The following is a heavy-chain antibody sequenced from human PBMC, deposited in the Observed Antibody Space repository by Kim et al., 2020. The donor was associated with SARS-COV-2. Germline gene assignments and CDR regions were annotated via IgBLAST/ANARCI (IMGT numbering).Heavy chain of an antibody. Sequence: SETLSLTCAVYGGSFSGFFWSWIRQPPGKGLEWIGEINHSGSTNYNPSLKSRVTISVDTSKNQLSLELSSVTAADTAVYYCARDNLYCSGASCYGRSHYHYGRDVWGQGTTVTVSS. V-gene: IGHV4-34*01. CDR3: ARDNLYCSGASCYGRSHYHYGRDV. CDR1: GGSFSGFF. CDR2: INHSGST. J-gene: IGHJ6*02. D-gene: IGHD2-15*01.